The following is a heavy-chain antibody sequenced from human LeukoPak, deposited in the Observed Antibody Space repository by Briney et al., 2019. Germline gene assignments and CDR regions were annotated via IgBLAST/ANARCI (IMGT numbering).Heavy chain of an antibody. CDR3: ARGYYYDSRTQGDY. J-gene: IGHJ4*02. V-gene: IGHV1-2*02. Sequence: ASVKVSCKASGYTFTSYYMHWVRQAPGQGLEWMGWINPNSGGTNYAQKFQGRVTMTRDTSISTAYMELSRLRSDDTAVYYCARGYYYDSRTQGDYWGQGTLVTVSS. D-gene: IGHD3-22*01. CDR2: INPNSGGT. CDR1: GYTFTSYY.